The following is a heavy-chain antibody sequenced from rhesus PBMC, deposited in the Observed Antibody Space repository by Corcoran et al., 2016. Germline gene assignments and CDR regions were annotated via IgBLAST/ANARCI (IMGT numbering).Heavy chain of an antibody. Sequence: QVQLQESGPGLVKPSETLSLTCAVSGAAISSYWWSWSRQPPGKGLEWIGEINGNTARASYNPSLKRRVTISKHASKNQVSRKLSSVTAADTAVYYCARNGGGYSYRDYYGLDSWGQGVVVTVSS. CDR1: GAAISSYW. CDR3: ARNGGGYSYRDYYGLDS. J-gene: IGHJ6*01. CDR2: INGNTARA. V-gene: IGHV4-80*01. D-gene: IGHD5-12*01.